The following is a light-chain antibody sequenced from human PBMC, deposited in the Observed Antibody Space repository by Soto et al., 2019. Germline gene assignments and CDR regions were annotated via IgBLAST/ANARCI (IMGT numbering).Light chain of an antibody. CDR2: GAS. V-gene: IGKV3-20*01. J-gene: IGKJ2*01. Sequence: DIVLTQSPGTLSLSPGDRATLSCRASQRVRSSDLAWYQQIPGLAPRILIYGASSRATGIPDRLSGRGSGTDFTLTILRLEPSDLAWYYCHQYRISPFTFDKGTTQEIK. CDR3: HQYRISPFT. CDR1: QRVRSSD.